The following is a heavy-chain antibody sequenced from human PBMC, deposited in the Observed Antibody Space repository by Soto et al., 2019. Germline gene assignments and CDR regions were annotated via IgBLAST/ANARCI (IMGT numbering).Heavy chain of an antibody. CDR2: ISAYNGNT. Sequence: QVQLVQSGAEVKKPGASVKVSCKASGYTFTSYGISWVRQAPGQGLEWMGWISAYNGNTNYAQKLQGRATMTTDTSPSTAYIARRTPRPPGTAVDYRARSSRSASACPPWAPGTLVTASS. CDR1: GYTFTSYG. D-gene: IGHD6-6*01. CDR3: ARSSRSASACPP. V-gene: IGHV1-18*01. J-gene: IGHJ5*02.